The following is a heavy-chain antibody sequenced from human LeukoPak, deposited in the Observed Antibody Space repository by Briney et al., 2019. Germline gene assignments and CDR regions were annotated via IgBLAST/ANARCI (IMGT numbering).Heavy chain of an antibody. CDR1: GGSITTNTDY. CDR2: IYYSGST. V-gene: IGHV4-39*01. D-gene: IGHD2-2*01. J-gene: IGHJ3*02. Sequence: SETLSLTCTVSGGSITTNTDYWGWVRQPPGKGLEWIGSIYYSGSTYYSPPLKTRVTISVDTSKNQFSLKLTSVTAADTAVYYCARHPRYCSSNSCYGPDAFDIWGQGTMVTVSS. CDR3: ARHPRYCSSNSCYGPDAFDI.